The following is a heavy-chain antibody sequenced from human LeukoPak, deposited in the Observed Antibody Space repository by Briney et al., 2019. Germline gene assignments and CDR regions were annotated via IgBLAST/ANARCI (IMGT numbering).Heavy chain of an antibody. V-gene: IGHV3-9*03. CDR3: AKATHYYDSSGCDY. J-gene: IGHJ4*02. CDR1: GFTFDDYA. CDR2: ISSNSAGI. Sequence: PGGSLRLSCAASGFTFDDYAMHWVRQAPGKGLEWVSGISSNSAGIGYADSVKGRFTISRDNAKNSLYLQMNSLRAGDMALYYCAKATHYYDSSGCDYWGQGTLVTVSS. D-gene: IGHD3-22*01.